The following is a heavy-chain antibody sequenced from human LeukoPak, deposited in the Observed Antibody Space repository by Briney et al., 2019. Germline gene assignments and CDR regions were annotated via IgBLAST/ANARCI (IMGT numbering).Heavy chain of an antibody. CDR3: AREAEDTGAWYMDV. J-gene: IGHJ6*03. D-gene: IGHD1-1*01. CDR2: INGDGRST. Sequence: PGGSLRLSCVASRFTLSRYWMHWVRQAPGKGLVWVSRINGDGRSTAYTDSVKGRFTISRDNTKNTLYLQMNSLRAEDTAVYYCAREAEDTGAWYMDVWGKGTTVIVSS. CDR1: RFTLSRYW. V-gene: IGHV3-74*03.